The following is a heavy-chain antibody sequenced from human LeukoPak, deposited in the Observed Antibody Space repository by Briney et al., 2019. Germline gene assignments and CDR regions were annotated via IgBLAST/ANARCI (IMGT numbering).Heavy chain of an antibody. D-gene: IGHD3-10*01. J-gene: IGHJ4*02. Sequence: GGSLRLSCGASGFSFSDHYIDWVRQAPGKGLEWIGRIRNKANSYTTEYAASVRGRSTISRVDSKNSRYLQMNSLKTEDTAGYYCVAMLRGVGYWGQGTLVTVSS. CDR1: GFSFSDHY. CDR2: IRNKANSYTT. CDR3: VAMLRGVGY. V-gene: IGHV3-72*01.